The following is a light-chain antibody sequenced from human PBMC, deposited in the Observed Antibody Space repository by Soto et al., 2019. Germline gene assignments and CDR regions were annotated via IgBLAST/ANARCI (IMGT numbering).Light chain of an antibody. V-gene: IGLV2-14*01. CDR2: EVY. CDR1: NSDVGGYDR. J-gene: IGLJ3*02. CDR3: ILYIPSTTTHWV. Sequence: SVLTQPASVSGSPGQSITISCTGTNSDVGGYDRVSWYQHHPGKAPKLLIFEVYNRPSGISDRFSGSKSGDTASLTISGLQAEDEADYYCILYIPSTTTHWVFGGGTKLTVL.